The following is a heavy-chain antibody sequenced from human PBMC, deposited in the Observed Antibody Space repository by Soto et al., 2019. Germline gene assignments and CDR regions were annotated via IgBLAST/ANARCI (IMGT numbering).Heavy chain of an antibody. CDR1: GGTFSSYT. J-gene: IGHJ6*03. V-gene: IGHV1-69*02. Sequence: SVKVSCKASGGTFSSYTISWVRQAPGQGLEWMGRIIPILGIANYAQKFQGRVTITADKSTSTAYMELSSLRSEDTAVYYCARGIPDRYYYYYMDVWGKGTTVTVSS. CDR3: ARGIPDRYYYYYMDV. D-gene: IGHD2-2*01. CDR2: IIPILGIA.